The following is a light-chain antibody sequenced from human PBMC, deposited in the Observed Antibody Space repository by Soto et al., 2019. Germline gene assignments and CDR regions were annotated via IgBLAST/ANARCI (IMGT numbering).Light chain of an antibody. Sequence: IVLTQSPGTLPLSRGERATLSXRASHSVTTRYLAWYQQKPXXSTRIXXXGAXSRATGIADRFSGSGSGKDFTLTLSRLEPEAFVVYYCQQYGSSPPITFGQGTRLEIK. CDR3: QQYGSSPPIT. V-gene: IGKV3-20*01. CDR2: GAX. J-gene: IGKJ5*01. CDR1: HSVTTRY.